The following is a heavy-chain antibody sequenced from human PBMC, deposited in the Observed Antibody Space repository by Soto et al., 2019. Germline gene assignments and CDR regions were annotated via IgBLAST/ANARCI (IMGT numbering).Heavy chain of an antibody. CDR1: GFTLSDHY. D-gene: IGHD6-19*01. V-gene: IGHV3-72*01. CDR3: ARGSSSGRDFDY. Sequence: EVQLVESGGDLVQPGGSLRLSCAVSGFTLSDHYVDWVRQAPGKGLEWVARSRNKANSYTIEYAASVKGRFTISRDDSKNAGYLQMNSLKTEDTAVYYCARGSSSGRDFDYWGQGTLVTVSS. J-gene: IGHJ4*02. CDR2: SRNKANSYTI.